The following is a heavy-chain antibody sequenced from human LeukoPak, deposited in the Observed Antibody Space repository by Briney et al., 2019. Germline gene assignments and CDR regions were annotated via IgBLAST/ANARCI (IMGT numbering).Heavy chain of an antibody. D-gene: IGHD6-13*01. V-gene: IGHV3-11*06. J-gene: IGHJ4*02. Sequence: PGGSLRLSCAASGFTFSDYYMSWIRQAPGKGLEWISYISPSSNYANYADSVKGRFTISRDNTKNSLYLQMNILRAEDTAVYYCARYAGSLAYWGQGTLVTVSS. CDR1: GFTFSDYY. CDR3: ARYAGSLAY. CDR2: ISPSSNYA.